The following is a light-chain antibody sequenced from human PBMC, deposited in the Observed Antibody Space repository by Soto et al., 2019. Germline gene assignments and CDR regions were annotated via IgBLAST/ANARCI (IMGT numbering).Light chain of an antibody. J-gene: IGLJ1*01. V-gene: IGLV2-11*01. CDR1: SSDVGGYNY. CDR2: DVS. CDR3: CSYGGSYTHV. Sequence: QSALTQPRSVSGSPGQSVTISCTGTSSDVGGYNYVSWYQQHPGKVPKLMIYDVSKRPSGVPDRFSGSKSGNTASLTISGLQAEDEADYYCCSYGGSYTHVFGSGTKLTVL.